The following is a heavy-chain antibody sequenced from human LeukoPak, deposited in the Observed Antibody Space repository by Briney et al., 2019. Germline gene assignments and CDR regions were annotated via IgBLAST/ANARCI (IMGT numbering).Heavy chain of an antibody. CDR2: TNTGNGNT. Sequence: ASVRASCNASGYPFTNYAMHSLRQAPGQRLEWMGWTNTGNGNTKYSQEFQGRVTITRDTSANTDYMELSSLRSEDTAVYYCARAVSGSYSNFEYWGQGTLVTVSS. D-gene: IGHD1-26*01. J-gene: IGHJ4*02. V-gene: IGHV1-3*02. CDR3: ARAVSGSYSNFEY. CDR1: GYPFTNYA.